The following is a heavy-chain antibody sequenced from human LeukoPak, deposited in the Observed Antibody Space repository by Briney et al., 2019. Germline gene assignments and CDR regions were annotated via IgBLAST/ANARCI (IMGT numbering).Heavy chain of an antibody. CDR1: GGSISSYY. CDR2: IYYSGST. Sequence: PSETLSLTCTVSGGSISSYYWSWIRQPPGKGLEWIGSIYYSGSTYYNPSLKSRVTISVDTSKNQFSLKLSSVTAADTAVYYCARDETGSSSWYYWGQGTLVTVSS. V-gene: IGHV4-39*07. D-gene: IGHD6-13*01. CDR3: ARDETGSSSWYY. J-gene: IGHJ4*02.